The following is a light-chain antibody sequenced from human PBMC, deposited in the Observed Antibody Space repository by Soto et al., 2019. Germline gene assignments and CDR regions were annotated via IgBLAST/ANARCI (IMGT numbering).Light chain of an antibody. CDR3: QQYGRLGFT. V-gene: IGKV3-20*01. CDR1: QSVSSSY. Sequence: EIVLTQSPGTLSLSPGERATLSCRASQSVSSSYLAWYQQKPGQAPRLLIYGASSRATGIPDRFSGSGSGTDFTLTISRLEPEDFAVYYCQQYGRLGFTFGPGTKVDIK. J-gene: IGKJ3*01. CDR2: GAS.